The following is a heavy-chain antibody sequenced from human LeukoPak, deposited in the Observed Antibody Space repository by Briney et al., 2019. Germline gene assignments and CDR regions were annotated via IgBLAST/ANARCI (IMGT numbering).Heavy chain of an antibody. CDR1: GFTFDDYG. CDR2: INWNGGST. V-gene: IGHV3-20*01. CDR3: ARDYYGSGSRWFDP. J-gene: IGHJ5*02. D-gene: IGHD3-10*01. Sequence: GGSLRLSCAASGFTFDDYGMSWVRQAPGKGLELVSGINWNGGSTGYADSVKGRFTISRDNAKNSLYLQMNSLRAEDTALYHCARDYYGSGSRWFDPWGQGTLVTVSS.